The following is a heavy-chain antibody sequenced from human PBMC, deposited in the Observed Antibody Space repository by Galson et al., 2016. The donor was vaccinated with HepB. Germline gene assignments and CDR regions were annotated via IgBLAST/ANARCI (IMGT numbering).Heavy chain of an antibody. CDR1: GFPFSSYT. D-gene: IGHD1-14*01. CDR2: ISDSGTNT. V-gene: IGHV3-23*01. Sequence: SLRLSCAASGFPFSSYTMTWVRQSPGKELEWVSAISDSGTNTYYADSVKGRFTISRDNSRNTLYLQMNSLRAEDTAIYYCAKGRGTVSPDYWGQGTLVTVSS. CDR3: AKGRGTVSPDY. J-gene: IGHJ4*02.